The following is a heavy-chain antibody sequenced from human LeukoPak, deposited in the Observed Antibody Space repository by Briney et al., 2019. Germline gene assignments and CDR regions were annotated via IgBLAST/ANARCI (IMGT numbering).Heavy chain of an antibody. Sequence: ASVKVSCKASGYTFTGYYTHWVRQAPGQGLEWMGRINPNDGATYYVQKFHGRVTMTRDTSINTAYMELSRLKSDDTAVYYCARANYYTSGSYWGQGTLVAVSS. CDR1: GYTFTGYY. CDR3: ARANYYTSGSY. D-gene: IGHD3-10*01. V-gene: IGHV1-2*06. J-gene: IGHJ4*02. CDR2: INPNDGAT.